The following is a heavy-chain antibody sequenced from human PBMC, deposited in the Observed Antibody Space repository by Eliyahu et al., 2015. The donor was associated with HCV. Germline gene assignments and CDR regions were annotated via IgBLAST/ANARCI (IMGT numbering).Heavy chain of an antibody. J-gene: IGHJ4*02. CDR3: AKLSSGWYLGGPYFDY. CDR2: IAGRGDSK. V-gene: IGHV3-23*01. Sequence: EVQLLESGGGSVQPGGSLRLSCSASGFPFSSXAMTWVRQAPGKGLQWVSAIAGRGDSKYYADSVKGRLTISRDNSKNTLYLQMNSLRVEDTAVYYCAKLSSGWYLGGPYFDYWGQGTLVTVSS. D-gene: IGHD6-19*01. CDR1: GFPFSSXA.